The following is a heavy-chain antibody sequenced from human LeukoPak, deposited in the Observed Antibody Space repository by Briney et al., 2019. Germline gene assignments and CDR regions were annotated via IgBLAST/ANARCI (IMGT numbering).Heavy chain of an antibody. V-gene: IGHV3-11*04. CDR1: GFTFSDYY. CDR3: ARQRRRDCSGGSCYYYYYMDV. CDR2: ISSSGSTI. J-gene: IGHJ6*03. D-gene: IGHD2-15*01. Sequence: PGGSLRLSCAASGFTFSDYYMSWIRQAPGKGLEWVSYISSSGSTIYYADSVKGRFTISRDNAKNSLYLQMNSLRAEDTAVYYCARQRRRDCSGGSCYYYYYMDVWGKGTTVTVSS.